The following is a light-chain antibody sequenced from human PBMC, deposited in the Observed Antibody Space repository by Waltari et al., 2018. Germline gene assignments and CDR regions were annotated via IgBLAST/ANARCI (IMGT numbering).Light chain of an antibody. Sequence: QSVLTQPPSASGPPGQRVTLPCSGSFSNIRSNPVNWYQQGPGTAPKLPIYTKNRRPSGIPDRFSASKSGASASLAITGLQSEDEADYYCATWDDSLSGPVFGGGTKLTVL. CDR3: ATWDDSLSGPV. CDR2: TKN. V-gene: IGLV1-44*01. CDR1: FSNIRSNP. J-gene: IGLJ2*01.